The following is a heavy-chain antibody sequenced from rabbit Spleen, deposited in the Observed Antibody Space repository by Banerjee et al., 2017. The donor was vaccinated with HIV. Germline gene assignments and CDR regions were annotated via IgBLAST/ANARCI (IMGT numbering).Heavy chain of an antibody. V-gene: IGHV1S45*01. CDR3: ARDNRAGGGGDNGYGYGMDL. J-gene: IGHJ6*01. D-gene: IGHD2-1*01. CDR1: GVSLNDKDV. CDR2: IYTGSSGST. Sequence: QEQLEESGGGLVKPEGSLTLTCKASGVSLNDKDVMCWVRQAPGKGLEWIACIYTGSSGSTYYASWAKGRFTISKTSSTAVTLQMTSLTVADTATYFCARDNRAGGGGDNGYGYGMDLWGQGTLVTVS.